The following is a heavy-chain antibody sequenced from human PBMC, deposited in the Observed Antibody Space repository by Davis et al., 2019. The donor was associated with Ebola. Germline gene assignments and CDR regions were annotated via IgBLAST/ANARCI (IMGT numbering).Heavy chain of an antibody. V-gene: IGHV1-2*04. D-gene: IGHD3-22*01. Sequence: ASVKVSCKASGYSFSGYYIHWVRQAPGQGLEWMGWINCNSGDTNYAQRFQGWVTLTRDTSIRTAYMEVSRLKSDDTAVYYCAREHSGHFVDAFDVWGQGTAVTVSS. CDR3: AREHSGHFVDAFDV. CDR2: INCNSGDT. J-gene: IGHJ3*01. CDR1: GYSFSGYY.